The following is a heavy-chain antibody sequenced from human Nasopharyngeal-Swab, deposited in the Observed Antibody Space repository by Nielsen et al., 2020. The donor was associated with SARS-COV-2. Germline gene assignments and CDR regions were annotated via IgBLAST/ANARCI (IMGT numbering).Heavy chain of an antibody. D-gene: IGHD5-24*01. V-gene: IGHV4-31*03. CDR2: IYYSGST. CDR1: GGSISSGGYY. CDR3: ARYKWLQLIFRDWYFDL. J-gene: IGHJ2*01. Sequence: SETLSLTCTVSGGSISSGGYYWSWIRQHPGKGLEWIGYIYYSGSTYYNPSLKSRVTISVDTSKNQFSLKLSSVTAADTAVYYCARYKWLQLIFRDWYFDLWGRGTLVTVSS.